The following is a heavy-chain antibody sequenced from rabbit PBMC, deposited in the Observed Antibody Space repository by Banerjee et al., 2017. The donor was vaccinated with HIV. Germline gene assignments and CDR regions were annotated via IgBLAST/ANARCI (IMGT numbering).Heavy chain of an antibody. J-gene: IGHJ4*01. CDR3: ARDLAGVIGWNFNL. D-gene: IGHD4-1*01. CDR1: GFSFSGSYW. Sequence: QEQLEESGGDLVKPEGSLTLTCTASGFSFSGSYWICWVRQAPGKGLEWIACIYTGSSGSTAYASRAKGRFTISKTSSTTVTLQMTSLTAADTATYFCARDLAGVIGWNFNLWGQGTLVTVS. CDR2: IYTGSSGST. V-gene: IGHV1S45*01.